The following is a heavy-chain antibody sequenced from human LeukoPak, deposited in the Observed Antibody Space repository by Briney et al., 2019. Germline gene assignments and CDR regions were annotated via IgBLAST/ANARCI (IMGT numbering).Heavy chain of an antibody. Sequence: ASVKVSCKASGYTFTGYDINWVRQATGQGLEWMGWMNPNSGNTGYAQKFQGRVTMTRNTSISTAYTELSSLRSEDTAVYYCARERYRTRFLEWPIHYYYYYGMDVWGQGTTVTVSS. CDR2: MNPNSGNT. CDR3: ARERYRTRFLEWPIHYYYYYGMDV. J-gene: IGHJ6*02. CDR1: GYTFTGYD. V-gene: IGHV1-8*01. D-gene: IGHD3-3*01.